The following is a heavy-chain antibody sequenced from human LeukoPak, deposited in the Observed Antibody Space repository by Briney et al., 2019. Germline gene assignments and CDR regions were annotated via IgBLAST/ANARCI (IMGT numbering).Heavy chain of an antibody. Sequence: PGGSLRLSCAASGFTFSSYGMHWVRQAPGKGLEWVAVIWYDGSNKYYADSVKGRFTISRDNSKNTLYLQMNSLRAEDTAVYYCARDLGEWEPKNWFDPWGQGTLVTVSS. CDR3: ARDLGEWEPKNWFDP. V-gene: IGHV3-33*01. CDR1: GFTFSSYG. J-gene: IGHJ5*02. CDR2: IWYDGSNK. D-gene: IGHD1-26*01.